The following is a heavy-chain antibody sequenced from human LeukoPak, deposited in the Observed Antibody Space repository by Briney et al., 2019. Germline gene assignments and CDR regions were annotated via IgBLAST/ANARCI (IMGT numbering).Heavy chain of an antibody. CDR1: GFTFPNYA. J-gene: IGHJ6*02. D-gene: IGHD2-2*01. CDR2: ISSSGSTI. CDR3: ARAGCSTSCSKNYYYYAMDV. Sequence: GGSLRLSCAASGFTFPNYAMTWIRQAPGKGLEWVSDISSSGSTIYYADSVKGRFTISRDNAKNSLYLQMNSLTAEDTAVYYCARAGCSTSCSKNYYYYAMDVWGQGTTVTVSS. V-gene: IGHV3-11*01.